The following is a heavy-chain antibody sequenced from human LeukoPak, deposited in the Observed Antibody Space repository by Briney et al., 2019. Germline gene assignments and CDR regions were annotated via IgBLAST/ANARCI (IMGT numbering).Heavy chain of an antibody. CDR3: ARIRYYHDSSGHYYFDY. CDR2: IYYSGST. Sequence: PSETLSLTCTVSGGSISSYYWSWLRQPPGKGLEWIGYIYYSGSTNYNPSLKSRVTILVDTSRNQFSLKLSSVTAADTAVYYCARIRYYHDSSGHYYFDYWGLGTLVTVSS. V-gene: IGHV4-59*01. J-gene: IGHJ4*02. CDR1: GGSISSYY. D-gene: IGHD3-22*01.